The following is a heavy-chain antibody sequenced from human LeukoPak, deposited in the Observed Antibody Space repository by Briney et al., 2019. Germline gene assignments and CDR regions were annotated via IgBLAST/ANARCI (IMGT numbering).Heavy chain of an antibody. CDR1: GYRFIDYN. CDR2: INPRSGGT. V-gene: IGHV1-2*02. J-gene: IGHJ5*02. CDR3: AREGKKYCSGGSCYLQNNWFDP. D-gene: IGHD2-15*01. Sequence: ASVKVSCKASGYRFIDYNLHWVRQAPGQGLEWMGWINPRSGGTNYAQKFQGRVTMTRDTSISTVYLDLSGLRSDDTAVYYCAREGKKYCSGGSCYLQNNWFDPWGQGTLVTVSS.